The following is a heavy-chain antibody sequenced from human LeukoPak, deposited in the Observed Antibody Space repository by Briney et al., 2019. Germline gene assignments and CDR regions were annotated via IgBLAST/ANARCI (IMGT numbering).Heavy chain of an antibody. V-gene: IGHV3-23*01. J-gene: IGHJ4*02. Sequence: PPGGSLRLSRAASGFTFSSFAMTWLRQAPGKALEWVSVINTGGGTTDYADSVKGRFTISRDNSKNTLYLQMNGLRAEDRAVYYCAKGSGWYVWGQGTLVTVSS. CDR2: INTGGGTT. CDR3: AKGSGWYV. D-gene: IGHD6-19*01. CDR1: GFTFSSFA.